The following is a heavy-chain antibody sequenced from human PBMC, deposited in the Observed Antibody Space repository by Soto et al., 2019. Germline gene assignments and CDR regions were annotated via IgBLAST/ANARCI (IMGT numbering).Heavy chain of an antibody. J-gene: IGHJ5*02. CDR2: IDWDDDK. CDR3: ARNTAGYCSSTSCYGSSWFDP. V-gene: IGHV2-70*01. CDR1: GFSLSTSGMC. D-gene: IGHD2-2*01. Sequence: SGPTLVNPTQTLTLTCTFSGFSLSTSGMCVSWIRQPPGKALEWLALIDWDDDKYYSTSLKTRLTISKDTSKNQVVLTMTNMDPVDTATYYCARNTAGYCSSTSCYGSSWFDPWGQGTLVTVSS.